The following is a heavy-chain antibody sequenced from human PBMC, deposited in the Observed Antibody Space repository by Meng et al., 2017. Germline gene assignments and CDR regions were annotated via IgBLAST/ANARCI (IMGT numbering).Heavy chain of an antibody. J-gene: IGHJ4*02. CDR1: GGSISSSSYY. V-gene: IGHV4-39*07. D-gene: IGHD6-19*01. CDR2: IYHSGST. CDR3: ARYRSGWLIDY. Sequence: SETLSLTCTVSGGSISSSSYYWGWIRQPPGKGLEWIGSIYHSGSTYYNPSLKSRVTISVDTSKNQFSLKLSSVTAADTAVYYCARYRSGWLIDYWGQGTLVTVSS.